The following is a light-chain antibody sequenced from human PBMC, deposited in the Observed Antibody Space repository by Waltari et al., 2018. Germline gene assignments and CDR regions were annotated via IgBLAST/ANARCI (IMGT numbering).Light chain of an antibody. J-gene: IGKJ4*01. CDR2: QAS. CDR3: QQYGTSSLS. Sequence: EIVLTQSPGTLSLSPGERATRSCRASQSLSNNYLAWYQQKPGQAPRLLIYQASSRTTGIPDRFGGSGSGTDFTLSISRVEPEDFAVYYCQQYGTSSLSFGGGTKVEIK. CDR1: QSLSNNY. V-gene: IGKV3-20*01.